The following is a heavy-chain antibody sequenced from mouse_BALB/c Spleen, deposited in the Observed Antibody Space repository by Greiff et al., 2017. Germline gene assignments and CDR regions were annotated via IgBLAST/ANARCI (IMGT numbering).Heavy chain of an antibody. CDR2: IDPYNGGT. J-gene: IGHJ4*01. Sequence: EVQLQQSGPELGKPGASVKISCKASGYSFTGYNMYWVKQTHRKSLEWIGYIDPYNGGTSYNQKSKGKATLTVDKSSSTAYMHLNSLTSEDSAIYYCARSDGYDAMDYWGQGTSVTVSS. CDR3: ARSDGYDAMDY. CDR1: GYSFTGYN. V-gene: IGHV1S135*01. D-gene: IGHD2-3*01.